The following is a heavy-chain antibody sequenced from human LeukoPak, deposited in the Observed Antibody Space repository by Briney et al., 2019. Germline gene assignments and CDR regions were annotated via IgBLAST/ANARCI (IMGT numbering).Heavy chain of an antibody. V-gene: IGHV4-39*01. D-gene: IGHD2-15*01. CDR3: ARQKGYCNGGNCYRNWFFDL. CDR1: GGSISSYTSY. Sequence: SETLSLTCTVPGGSISSYTSYWGWIRQPPGKGLEWIRSMYYSGGTYYNPSLKSRVTISVDTSKKQFSLTLSSVTAADTAVYYCARQKGYCNGGNCYRNWFFDLWGRGTLVTVSS. J-gene: IGHJ2*01. CDR2: MYYSGGT.